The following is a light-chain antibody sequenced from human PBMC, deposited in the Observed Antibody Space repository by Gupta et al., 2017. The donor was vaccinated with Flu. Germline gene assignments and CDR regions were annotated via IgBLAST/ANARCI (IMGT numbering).Light chain of an antibody. CDR3: QQYFRPPVT. Sequence: DIVMTQSPDSLAVSLGERATINCKSSQSVLSSSNNENFLAWYQQKPGQPPKLLIYWASTRQSGVPERFSGSGSGTDFTLTISSLQAEDVAVYYCQQYFRPPVTFGGGTKVEIK. CDR2: WAS. J-gene: IGKJ4*01. CDR1: QSVLSSSNNENF. V-gene: IGKV4-1*01.